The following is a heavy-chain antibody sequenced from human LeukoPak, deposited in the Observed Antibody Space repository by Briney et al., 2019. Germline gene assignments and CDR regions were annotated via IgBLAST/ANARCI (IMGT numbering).Heavy chain of an antibody. V-gene: IGHV3-23*01. CDR3: AKVRGYSGYDWFDY. CDR1: GFTFSGYA. J-gene: IGHJ4*02. CDR2: ISGSGGST. D-gene: IGHD5-12*01. Sequence: GGSLRLSCAASGFTFSGYAMSWVRQAPGKGLEWVSAISGSGGSTYYADSVKGRFTISRDNSKNTLYLQTNSLRAEDTAVFYCAKVRGYSGYDWFDYWGQGTLVTVSS.